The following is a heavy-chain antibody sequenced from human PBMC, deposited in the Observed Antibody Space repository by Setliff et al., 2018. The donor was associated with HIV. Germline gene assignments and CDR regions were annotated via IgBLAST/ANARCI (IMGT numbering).Heavy chain of an antibody. Sequence: SVKVSCKPSGYTFTAYGLSWVRQAPGQGLEWMGGIIPIFGTANYAQKFQGRVTITADESTSTAYMELSSLRSEDTAVYYCARGLFTNYYGSGSYYVDYWGQGTLVTVSS. D-gene: IGHD3-10*01. CDR1: GYTFTAYG. V-gene: IGHV1-69*13. CDR2: IIPIFGTA. CDR3: ARGLFTNYYGSGSYYVDY. J-gene: IGHJ4*02.